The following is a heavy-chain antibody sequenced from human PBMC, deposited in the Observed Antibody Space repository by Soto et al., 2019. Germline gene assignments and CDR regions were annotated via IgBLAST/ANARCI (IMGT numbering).Heavy chain of an antibody. V-gene: IGHV4-59*01. CDR3: SRRYGTTVDY. Sequence: QVQLQESGPGLLKPSEPLSLTCTVSGGSISSYYWSWIRQPPGKGLEWIGYIYYSGSTNYNPSLKSRVTISVDTSKNQFSLKLRFVTAADTAVYYCSRRYGTTVDYWGQGTLVTVSS. CDR1: GGSISSYY. CDR2: IYYSGST. J-gene: IGHJ4*02. D-gene: IGHD1-7*01.